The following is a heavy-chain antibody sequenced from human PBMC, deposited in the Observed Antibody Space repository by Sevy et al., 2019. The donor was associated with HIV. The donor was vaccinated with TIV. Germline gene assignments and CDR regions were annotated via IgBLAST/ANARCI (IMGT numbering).Heavy chain of an antibody. V-gene: IGHV3-30*02. CDR1: GFTFRSYD. J-gene: IGHJ6*02. D-gene: IGHD1-26*01. CDR3: AGEWVSPGPLIDNCGMDV. CDR2: VRYDGGNE. Sequence: GGSLRLSCAASGFTFRSYDMHWVRQAPGKGLEWVAIVRYDGGNEQYADSVKGRFTISRDNSRNTLHLQMNSLRAEDTAGYCCAGEWVSPGPLIDNCGMDVWGQGTTVTVSS.